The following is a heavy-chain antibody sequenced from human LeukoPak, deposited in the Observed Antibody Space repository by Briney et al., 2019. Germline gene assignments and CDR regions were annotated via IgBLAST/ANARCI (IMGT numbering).Heavy chain of an antibody. J-gene: IGHJ4*02. CDR1: GYYFTGQD. Sequence: ASVKVSCKASGYYFTGQDMHWVRQAPGQGLEWIGWINPNTGGTNYAQKFQGRVTTTRDTTISAAFMELSRLTSDDTAVYYCASYPRYSSSPPFDYWGQGTLVTVSP. V-gene: IGHV1-2*02. CDR2: INPNTGGT. CDR3: ASYPRYSSSPPFDY. D-gene: IGHD6-6*01.